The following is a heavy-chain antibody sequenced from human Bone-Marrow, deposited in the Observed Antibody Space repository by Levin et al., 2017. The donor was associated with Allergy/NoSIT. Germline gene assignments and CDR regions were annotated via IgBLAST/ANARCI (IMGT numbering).Heavy chain of an antibody. CDR1: GFTFSSYS. V-gene: IGHV3-21*01. Sequence: GGSLRLSCAAPGFTFSSYSMNWVRQAPGKGLEWVSSISSSSCYIYYADSVKGRFTISRDNAKNSLYLQMNSLRAEDTAVYYCARNAWFGELSSYTFDYWDQGTLVTVSS. J-gene: IGHJ4*02. CDR3: ARNAWFGELSSYTFDY. CDR2: ISSSSCYI. D-gene: IGHD3-10*01.